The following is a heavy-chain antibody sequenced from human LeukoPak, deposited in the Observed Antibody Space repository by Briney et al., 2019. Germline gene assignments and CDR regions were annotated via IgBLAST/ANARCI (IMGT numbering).Heavy chain of an antibody. J-gene: IGHJ4*02. CDR1: GGSITSSSYY. Sequence: PSETLSLTCTVSGGSITSSSYYWGWIRQPPGKGLEWIGSIFYSGSTNYNPSLKSRVTISLDTSKNQFSLKLNSVTAADTAVYYCARASGAFDYWGQGALVTVSS. V-gene: IGHV4-39*07. CDR2: IFYSGST. CDR3: ARASGAFDY.